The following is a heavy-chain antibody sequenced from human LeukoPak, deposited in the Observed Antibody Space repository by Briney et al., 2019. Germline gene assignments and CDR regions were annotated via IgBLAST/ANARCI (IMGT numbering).Heavy chain of an antibody. V-gene: IGHV1-18*01. D-gene: IGHD2-2*02. CDR3: ARDVVVPAAIPTFFGVEP. CDR2: ISAYNGNT. J-gene: IGHJ5*02. CDR1: GYTFTSYG. Sequence: ASVKVSCKASGYTFTSYGISWVRQAPGQGLEWMEWISAYNGNTNYAQKLQGRVTMTTDTSTSTAYMELRSLRSDDTAVYYCARDVVVPAAIPTFFGVEPWGQGTLVTVSS.